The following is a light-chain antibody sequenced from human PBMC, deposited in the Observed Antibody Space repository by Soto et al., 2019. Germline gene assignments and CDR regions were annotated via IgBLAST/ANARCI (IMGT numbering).Light chain of an antibody. Sequence: QSALTQPPSASGSPGQSVTISCTGTSSDVGGYNYVSWYQQHPGKVPKLMIYEVSKRPSGVPDRFSGSKSDNTASLTVSGLQAEDEADYYCSSYAGRNTLVFGGGTKVTVL. J-gene: IGLJ2*01. CDR3: SSYAGRNTLV. V-gene: IGLV2-8*01. CDR2: EVS. CDR1: SSDVGGYNY.